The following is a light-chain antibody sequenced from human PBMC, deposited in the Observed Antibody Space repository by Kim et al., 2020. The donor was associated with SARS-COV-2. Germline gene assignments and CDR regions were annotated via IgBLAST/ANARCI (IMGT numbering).Light chain of an antibody. J-gene: IGKJ2*01. CDR3: QHYSRFPYT. Sequence: SASIGDRVTITCRASQMIDTWLAWYQQKPGKAPKLLIYLASTLENGVPPRFSGSVSGAEFTLTINSLQPDDFATYYCQHYSRFPYTFGQGTKLEI. CDR1: QMIDTW. V-gene: IGKV1-5*03. CDR2: LAS.